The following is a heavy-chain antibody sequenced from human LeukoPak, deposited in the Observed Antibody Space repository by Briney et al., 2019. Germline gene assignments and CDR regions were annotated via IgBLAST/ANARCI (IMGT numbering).Heavy chain of an antibody. D-gene: IGHD1-26*01. CDR1: GGTFSSYA. Sequence: ASVKVSCKASGGTFSSYAISLVRQAPGQGLEWMGGIIPIFGTANYAQKFQGRVTITADESTSTAYMELSSLRSEDTAVYYCARAGSSGSYHPEGYYYYMDVWGKGTTVTVSS. CDR2: IIPIFGTA. J-gene: IGHJ6*03. V-gene: IGHV1-69*01. CDR3: ARAGSSGSYHPEGYYYYMDV.